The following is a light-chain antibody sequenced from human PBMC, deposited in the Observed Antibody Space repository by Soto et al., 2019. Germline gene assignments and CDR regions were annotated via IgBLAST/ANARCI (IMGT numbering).Light chain of an antibody. V-gene: IGLV4-69*01. Sequence: QSVLTQSPSASASLGASVKLTCTLSSGHNSYAIAWHQQQPEKGPRYLMKLNSDGSHSKGDGIPDRFSGSSSGAERYLTISSLQSEDEADYYCQTWGTGIHCVVFGGGTQLTVL. J-gene: IGLJ2*01. CDR2: LNSDGSH. CDR3: QTWGTGIHCVV. CDR1: SGHNSYA.